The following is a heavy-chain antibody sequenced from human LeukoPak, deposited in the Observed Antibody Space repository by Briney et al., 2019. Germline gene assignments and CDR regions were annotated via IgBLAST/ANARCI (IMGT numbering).Heavy chain of an antibody. V-gene: IGHV4-30-4*01. CDR2: MYYSGST. D-gene: IGHD3-22*01. J-gene: IGHJ5*02. CDR1: GGSISSGDYY. CDR3: ARPYYYDSRIDP. Sequence: SETLSLTCTVSGGSISSGDYYWSWLRQPPGTGLEWIAYMYYSGSTYYNPSLKSRVTTSADTSKNQLSLKLSSVTAADTAVYYCARPYYYDSRIDPWGQGILVTVSS.